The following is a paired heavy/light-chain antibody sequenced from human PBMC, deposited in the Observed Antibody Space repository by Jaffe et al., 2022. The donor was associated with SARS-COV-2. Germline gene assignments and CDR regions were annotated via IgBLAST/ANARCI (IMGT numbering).Light chain of an antibody. V-gene: IGKV3-11*01. Sequence: EIVLTQSPATLSLSPGERATLSCRASPSISSYLAWYQQKPGQAPRLLIYDASNRATGIPARFSGSGSGTDFTLTISSLEPEDFALYYCQQRRNWPLTFGGGTKVEI. CDR1: PSISSY. CDR3: QQRRNWPLT. CDR2: DAS. J-gene: IGKJ4*01.
Heavy chain of an antibody. CDR1: GFTFSSYV. J-gene: IGHJ5*02. V-gene: IGHV3-23*01. Sequence: EVQLLESGGGLVQPGGSLRLSCAASGFTFSSYVMTWVRQAPGKGLEWVSTISGSGDRTYYVDSVKGRFTISRDNSENTLYLQMNSLRAEDTAVYYCAKDRTTVTTYWFDPWGQGTLVTVSS. CDR2: ISGSGDRT. CDR3: AKDRTTVTTYWFDP. D-gene: IGHD4-17*01.